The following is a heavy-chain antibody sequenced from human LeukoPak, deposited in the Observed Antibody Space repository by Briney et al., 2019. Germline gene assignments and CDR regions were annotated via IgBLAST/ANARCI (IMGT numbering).Heavy chain of an antibody. CDR2: IYTSGST. J-gene: IGHJ3*02. Sequence: SETLSLTCTVSGGSISSGSYYWSWIRRPAGKGLEWIGRIYTSGSTNYNPSLKSRVTISVDTSKNQFSLKLSSVTAADTAVYYCARSYDILTGYKPGAFDIWGQGTMVTVSS. D-gene: IGHD3-9*01. CDR1: GGSISSGSYY. V-gene: IGHV4-61*02. CDR3: ARSYDILTGYKPGAFDI.